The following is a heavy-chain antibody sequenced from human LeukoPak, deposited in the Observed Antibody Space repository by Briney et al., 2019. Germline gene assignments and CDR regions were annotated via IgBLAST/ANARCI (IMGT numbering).Heavy chain of an antibody. CDR1: GXPFSTYA. Sequence: TGGSLRLSRAASGXPFSTYAMRWVRQAPGKGQEWVAVMSYDGSNKYHADSVKGRFTISRDNSKNTLYLQMNSLRPDDTAVYYCAKAGCSSTNCYENYWGQGTLVTVSS. V-gene: IGHV3-30*18. D-gene: IGHD2-2*01. J-gene: IGHJ4*02. CDR2: MSYDGSNK. CDR3: AKAGCSSTNCYENY.